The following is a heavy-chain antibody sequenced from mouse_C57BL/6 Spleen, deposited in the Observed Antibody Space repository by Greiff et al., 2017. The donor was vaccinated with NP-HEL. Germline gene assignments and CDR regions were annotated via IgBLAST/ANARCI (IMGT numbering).Heavy chain of an antibody. Sequence: VKLMESGPELVKPGASVKISCKASGYAFSSSWMNWVKQRPGKGLEWIGRIYPGDGDTNYNGKFKGKATLTADKSSSTAYMQLSSLTSEDSAVYFCARSDFYGSSYGNYFDYWGQGTTLTVSS. CDR3: ARSDFYGSSYGNYFDY. D-gene: IGHD1-1*01. V-gene: IGHV1-82*01. CDR2: IYPGDGDT. CDR1: GYAFSSSW. J-gene: IGHJ2*01.